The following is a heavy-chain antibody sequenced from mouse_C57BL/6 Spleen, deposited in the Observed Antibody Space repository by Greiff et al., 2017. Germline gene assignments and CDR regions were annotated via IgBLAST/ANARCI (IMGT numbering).Heavy chain of an antibody. V-gene: IGHV3-6*01. Sequence: EVKLQESGPGLVKPSQSLSLTCSVTGYSITSGYYWNWIRQFPGNKLEWMGYISYDGSNNYNPSLKNRISITRDTSKNQFFLKLNSVTTEDTATYYCARGGDYYGVMDYWGQGTSVTVSS. CDR3: ARGGDYYGVMDY. D-gene: IGHD1-1*01. CDR2: ISYDGSN. J-gene: IGHJ4*01. CDR1: GYSITSGYY.